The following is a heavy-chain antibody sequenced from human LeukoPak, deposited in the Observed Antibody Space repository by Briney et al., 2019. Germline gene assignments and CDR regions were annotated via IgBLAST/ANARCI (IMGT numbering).Heavy chain of an antibody. CDR1: GYTFTSYG. CDR2: ISAYNGNA. Sequence: ASVRVSCKASGYTFTSYGISWVRQAPGQGLEGMGWISAYNGNANYAQKLQGRVTMTTDTSTSTAYVELRSLRSDDTAVYYCARVYYYDSSGHNWFDSWGQGTLVTVSS. D-gene: IGHD3-22*01. CDR3: ARVYYYDSSGHNWFDS. V-gene: IGHV1-18*01. J-gene: IGHJ5*01.